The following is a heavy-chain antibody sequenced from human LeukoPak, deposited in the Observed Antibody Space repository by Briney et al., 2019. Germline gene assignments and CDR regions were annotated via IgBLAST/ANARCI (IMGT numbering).Heavy chain of an antibody. V-gene: IGHV3-23*01. J-gene: IGHJ4*02. CDR1: GFNFGNYG. Sequence: GGSLRLSCAASGFNFGNYGMNWVRQAPGKGLEWVSGIRASGRTTDYADSVKGRFTISRDTSKNTLHLQMNSLRPDDTAMYFCARQEARNYYYEGLDYWGQGNLVIVSS. D-gene: IGHD3-22*01. CDR3: ARQEARNYYYEGLDY. CDR2: IRASGRTT.